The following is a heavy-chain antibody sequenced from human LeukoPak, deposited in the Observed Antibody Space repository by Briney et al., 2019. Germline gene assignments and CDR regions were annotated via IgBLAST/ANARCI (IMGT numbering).Heavy chain of an antibody. J-gene: IGHJ4*02. CDR2: ISGSNNST. Sequence: GGSLRLSCAASGFTFSIYALTWVRQAPGKGLEWVSLISGSNNSTFYADSVKGRFTISRDNSKNTLFLQMHSLGVEDTAVYYCAKRYSSSWPFDSWGQGTLVTVSS. D-gene: IGHD6-13*01. V-gene: IGHV3-23*01. CDR1: GFTFSIYA. CDR3: AKRYSSSWPFDS.